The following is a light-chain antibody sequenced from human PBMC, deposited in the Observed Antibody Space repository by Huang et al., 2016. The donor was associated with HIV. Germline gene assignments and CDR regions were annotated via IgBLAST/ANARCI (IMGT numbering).Light chain of an antibody. V-gene: IGKV1-39*01. J-gene: IGKJ1*01. CDR1: QNIGKS. CDR3: QQSFTVPRT. CDR2: TAS. Sequence: DIQMTQSPPSLSASVGDRVTFTCRADQNIGKSLNWYQQKPGKAPKLLVYTASTLESGVPSMFSGIGSGSRFTLNITNLNPEDFATYYCQQSFTVPRTFG.